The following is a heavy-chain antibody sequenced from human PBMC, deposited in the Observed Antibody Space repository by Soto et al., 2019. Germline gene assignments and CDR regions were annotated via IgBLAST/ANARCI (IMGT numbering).Heavy chain of an antibody. J-gene: IGHJ5*02. Sequence: PSETLSLTCTVSGGSISSGDYYWSWIRQPPGKGLEWIGYIYHSGSTYYNPSLKSRVTISVDTSKNQFSLKLSSVTAADTAVYYCATTQMGAAADWFDPWGQGTLVTISS. CDR2: IYHSGST. V-gene: IGHV4-30-4*01. CDR3: ATTQMGAAADWFDP. CDR1: GGSISSGDYY. D-gene: IGHD6-13*01.